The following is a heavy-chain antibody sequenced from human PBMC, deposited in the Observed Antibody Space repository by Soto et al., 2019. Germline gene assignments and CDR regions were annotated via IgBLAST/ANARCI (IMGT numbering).Heavy chain of an antibody. V-gene: IGHV4-59*01. CDR2: IYYSGST. CDR1: GGSISSYY. Sequence: SETLSLTCTVSGGSISSYYWSWIRQPPGKGLEWIGYIYYSGSTNYNPSLKSRVTILVDTSKDQFSLKLSSVTAADTAVYYCARDYCGGDCYSPYNWFDPWGQGTLVTVS. D-gene: IGHD2-21*02. CDR3: ARDYCGGDCYSPYNWFDP. J-gene: IGHJ5*02.